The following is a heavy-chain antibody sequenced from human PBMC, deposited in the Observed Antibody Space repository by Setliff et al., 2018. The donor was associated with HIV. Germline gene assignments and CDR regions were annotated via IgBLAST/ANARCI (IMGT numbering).Heavy chain of an antibody. Sequence: GGSLRLSCAASRFDFNNYWMCWVRQAPGKGLEWVANIGQDGSEKNYVDSVKGRFTISRDNAKNSMDLQMNSLRAEDTAVYYCARPQYYYFDNWGQGALVTVSS. CDR1: RFDFNNYW. CDR2: IGQDGSEK. V-gene: IGHV3-7*01. J-gene: IGHJ4*02. D-gene: IGHD3-10*01. CDR3: ARPQYYYFDN.